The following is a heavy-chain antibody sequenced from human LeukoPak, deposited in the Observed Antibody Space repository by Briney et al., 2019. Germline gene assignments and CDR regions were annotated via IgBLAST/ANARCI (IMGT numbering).Heavy chain of an antibody. Sequence: GGSLRLSCAASGFTFSSYAMHWVRQAPGKGLEWVAVISYDGSNKYYADSVKGRFTISRDNSKNTLYLQMNSLRAEDTAVYYCARGNIVVVPAPLGAFDIWGQGTMVTVSS. CDR3: ARGNIVVVPAPLGAFDI. CDR2: ISYDGSNK. CDR1: GFTFSSYA. D-gene: IGHD2-2*01. J-gene: IGHJ3*02. V-gene: IGHV3-30-3*01.